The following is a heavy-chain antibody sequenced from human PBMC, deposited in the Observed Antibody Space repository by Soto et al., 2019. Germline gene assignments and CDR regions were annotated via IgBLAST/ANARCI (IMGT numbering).Heavy chain of an antibody. Sequence: QITLNESGPTPVKPRQTLTLTCTFSGFSLTTSGVGVGWIRQSPGKAPEWLALIYWDDDKRYSPSLKSRLTITKDTSKNQVVLTIADLDPADTAIYYCAHRVLRTVFGLVTTTAIYFDFWGQGTPVAVSS. CDR2: IYWDDDK. CDR1: GFSLTTSGVG. D-gene: IGHD3-3*01. CDR3: AHRVLRTVFGLVTTTAIYFDF. V-gene: IGHV2-5*02. J-gene: IGHJ4*02.